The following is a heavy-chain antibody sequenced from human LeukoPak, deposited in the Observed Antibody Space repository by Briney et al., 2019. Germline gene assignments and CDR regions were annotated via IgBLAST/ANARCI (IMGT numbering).Heavy chain of an antibody. V-gene: IGHV4-59*01. CDR2: IYYSGST. D-gene: IGHD6-19*01. Sequence: PSETLSLTCTVSGGSISSYYWSWIRQPPGKGLEWVGYIYYSGSTNYNPSLKSRVTISVDTSKNQFSLKLSSVTAADTAVYYCARTDSSGWYDWFDPWGQGTLVTVSS. CDR1: GGSISSYY. J-gene: IGHJ5*02. CDR3: ARTDSSGWYDWFDP.